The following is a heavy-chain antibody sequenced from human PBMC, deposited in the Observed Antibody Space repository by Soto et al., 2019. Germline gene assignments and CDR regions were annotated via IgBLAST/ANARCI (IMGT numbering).Heavy chain of an antibody. CDR2: IYHAGSV. V-gene: IGHV4-38-2*01. Sequence: PSETLSLTCAVSGYSIGSGYYCDWIRQSPGKGLEWIGSIYHAGSVYYNPSLNGRVALSMDTSKNHFSLKLTSVTAADTAVYYWATPFAAYGMDVWRQGTTDTVAS. CDR3: ATPFAAYGMDV. J-gene: IGHJ6*02. CDR1: GYSIGSGYY.